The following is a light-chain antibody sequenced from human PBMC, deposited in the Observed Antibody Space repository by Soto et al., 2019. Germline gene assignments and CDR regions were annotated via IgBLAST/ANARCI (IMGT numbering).Light chain of an antibody. V-gene: IGKV3-20*01. CDR2: GAS. CDR3: QQYAYSPPT. Sequence: EIVLTQSPGTLSLSPGERATLSCRASQTVTSNYLAWYQQEPGQAPRLLVYGASSRATGIPDRFSGSGSGTDFTLTISRLEPEDFAVYYCQQYAYSPPTFGLGTKLDIK. J-gene: IGKJ1*01. CDR1: QTVTSNY.